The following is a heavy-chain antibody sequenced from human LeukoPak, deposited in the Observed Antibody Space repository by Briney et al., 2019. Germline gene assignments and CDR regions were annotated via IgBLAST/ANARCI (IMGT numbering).Heavy chain of an antibody. CDR2: IYYSGST. V-gene: IGHV4-59*01. Sequence: PSETLSLTCTVSGGSISSYYWSWNRQPPGKGLEWIGYIYYSGSTNYNPSLKSRVTISVDTSKNQFSLKLSSVTAADTAVYYCARTTEGGYTYDYFYYYYMDVWGKGTTVTISS. CDR3: ARTTEGGYTYDYFYYYYMDV. J-gene: IGHJ6*03. D-gene: IGHD5-18*01. CDR1: GGSISSYY.